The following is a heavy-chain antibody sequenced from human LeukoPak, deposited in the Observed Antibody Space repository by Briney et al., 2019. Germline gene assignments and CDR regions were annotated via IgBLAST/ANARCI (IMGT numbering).Heavy chain of an antibody. Sequence: SGTLSLTCTVSGGSISDYYWSWIRQPAGKGLEWIGQIHTSGSTNYDPPLKSRVSMSIDTTEDQVSLTIRSVTAADTAFYYCARRDISSGWSFDYWGQGTLVTVSS. V-gene: IGHV4-4*07. J-gene: IGHJ4*02. CDR1: GGSISDYY. D-gene: IGHD6-19*01. CDR2: IHTSGST. CDR3: ARRDISSGWSFDY.